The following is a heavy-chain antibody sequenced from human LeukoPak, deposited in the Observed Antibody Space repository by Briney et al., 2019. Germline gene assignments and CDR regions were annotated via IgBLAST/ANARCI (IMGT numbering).Heavy chain of an antibody. CDR2: ISAYNGHT. D-gene: IGHD2-15*01. V-gene: IGHV1-18*01. Sequence: ASVKVSCKASGYTFTSYGISWVRQAPGQGLEWMGWISAYNGHTNYAQKLQGRVTMTTDTSTSTAYMELRSLRSDDTAVYYCARGPYPHCSGGSCYDYWGQGTLVTVSS. CDR3: ARGPYPHCSGGSCYDY. J-gene: IGHJ4*02. CDR1: GYTFTSYG.